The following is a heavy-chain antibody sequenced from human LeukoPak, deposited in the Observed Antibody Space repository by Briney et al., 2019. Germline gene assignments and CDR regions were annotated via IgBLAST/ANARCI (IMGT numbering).Heavy chain of an antibody. CDR1: GGTFSSYA. V-gene: IGHV1-2*02. CDR3: ASSYASGTYYTPNDY. D-gene: IGHD3-10*01. J-gene: IGHJ4*02. Sequence: ASVKVSCKASGGTFSSYAISWVRQAPGQGLEWMGWINPNSGGTNYAQKFQGRVTMTRDTSTSTVYMELSSLRSEDTAVYYCASSYASGTYYTPNDYWGQGTLVTVSS. CDR2: INPNSGGT.